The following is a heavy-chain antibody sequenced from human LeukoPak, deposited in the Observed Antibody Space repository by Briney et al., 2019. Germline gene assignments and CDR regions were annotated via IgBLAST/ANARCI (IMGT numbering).Heavy chain of an antibody. J-gene: IGHJ4*02. CDR2: ISAYNGNT. Sequence: GASVKVSCKASGYTFTSYGISWVRQAPGQGLEWMGWISAYNGNTNYAQKLQGRVSMTTDTSTSTAYMELRSLRSDDTAVYYCARQPYDSSGYLFDYWGQGTLVTVSS. CDR3: ARQPYDSSGYLFDY. V-gene: IGHV1-18*01. CDR1: GYTFTSYG. D-gene: IGHD3-22*01.